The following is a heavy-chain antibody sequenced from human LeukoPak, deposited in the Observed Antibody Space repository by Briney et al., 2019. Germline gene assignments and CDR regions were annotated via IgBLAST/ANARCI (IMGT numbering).Heavy chain of an antibody. CDR2: IYPGDSDT. CDR3: ARLGTSATYFEF. CDR1: GYSFIRNW. Sequence: GDSLKISCKGSGYSFIRNWIGWVRQMPGKGLEWMAIIYPGDSDTRYSPSFQGQVTISADKSISTAYLQWSSLTASDTAMYYCARLGTSATYFEFWGQGTLVTVSS. D-gene: IGHD2-15*01. J-gene: IGHJ4*02. V-gene: IGHV5-51*01.